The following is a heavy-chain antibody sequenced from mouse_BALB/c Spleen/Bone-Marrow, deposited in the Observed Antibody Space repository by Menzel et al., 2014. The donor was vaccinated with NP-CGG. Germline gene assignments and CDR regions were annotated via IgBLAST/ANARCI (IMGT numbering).Heavy chain of an antibody. CDR2: IRNKAYGYTT. CDR3: ARFPMDY. Sequence: EVKLEESGGGLVQPGGSLRLSCTTSGFTFTDYYMSWVRQPPGKALEWLALIRNKAYGYTTEYSASVRGRFTISRDNSQSILYLQMNTLRAEDSATYYCARFPMDYWGQGTSVTVSS. V-gene: IGHV7-3*02. J-gene: IGHJ4*01. CDR1: GFTFTDYY.